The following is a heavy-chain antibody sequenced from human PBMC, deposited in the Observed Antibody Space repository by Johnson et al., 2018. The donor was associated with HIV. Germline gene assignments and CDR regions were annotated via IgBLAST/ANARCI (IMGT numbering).Heavy chain of an antibody. D-gene: IGHD4-17*01. CDR2: ISRSGSTI. V-gene: IGHV3-11*04. J-gene: IGHJ3*02. CDR3: ARPADYGDYSRDAFDI. Sequence: QMLLVESGGGLVQPGGSLRLSCAASGFTVSSNYMSWIRQAPGKGLEWVSYISRSGSTIYYADSVKGRFTISRDNAKNSLYLQMNSLRVEDTALYYCARPADYGDYSRDAFDIWGQGTMVTVSS. CDR1: GFTVSSNY.